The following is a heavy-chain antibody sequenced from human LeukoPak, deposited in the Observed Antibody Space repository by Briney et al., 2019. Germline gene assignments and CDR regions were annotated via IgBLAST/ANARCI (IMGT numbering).Heavy chain of an antibody. CDR1: GYSFTNSW. CDR2: IYPGDFDT. D-gene: IGHD6-13*01. J-gene: IGHJ4*02. V-gene: IGHV5-51*01. CDR3: ARGIAAAALTKFDY. Sequence: GESLKISCKGSGYSFTNSWIGWVRQMPGKGLEWMGIIYPGDFDTRYSPSFQGQVTISADKSISTAYLQWSSLRAADTAMYYCARGIAAAALTKFDYWGQGTLLTVSS.